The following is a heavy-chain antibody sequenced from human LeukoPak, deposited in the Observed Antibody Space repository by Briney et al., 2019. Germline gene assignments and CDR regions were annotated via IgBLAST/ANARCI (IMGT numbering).Heavy chain of an antibody. CDR2: IRGSGKIM. Sequence: GGSLRLSCAVSGFTFSSYEMNWVRQAPGKGLEWVSYIRGSGKIMYYADSVKGRFTISRDNAKNSLYLQMNSLRAEDTAVYYCARVSNGSSFDYWGQGTLVTVSS. CDR1: GFTFSSYE. CDR3: ARVSNGSSFDY. V-gene: IGHV3-48*03. D-gene: IGHD5-18*01. J-gene: IGHJ4*02.